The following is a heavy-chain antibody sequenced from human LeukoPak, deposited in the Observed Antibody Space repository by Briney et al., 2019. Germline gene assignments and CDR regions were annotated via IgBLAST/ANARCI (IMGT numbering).Heavy chain of an antibody. CDR2: ISSASTFI. Sequence: GGSLRLSCAASGFTFSTSSMNWVRQVPGKGLEWVSSISSASTFIHYANSVKGRFTISRDNANKSVYLQMNSLRAEDTAVYYCARDLSYGDYGDYYYYMDVWGKGTTVTVSS. J-gene: IGHJ6*03. CDR1: GFTFSTSS. CDR3: ARDLSYGDYGDYYYYMDV. D-gene: IGHD4-17*01. V-gene: IGHV3-21*01.